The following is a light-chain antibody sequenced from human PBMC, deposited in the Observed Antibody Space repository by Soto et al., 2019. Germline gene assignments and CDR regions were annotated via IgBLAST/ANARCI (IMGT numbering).Light chain of an antibody. Sequence: DVQMTQSPSLLSASVGDRVTITCRASQDVGGFVAWYQHKPAPAPKPLIYGTSALKSGVPSRFSGSRSGTDFTLTISSLQPEDFGTYYCHQYDRYPRTFGGGTKVEI. V-gene: IGKV1D-16*01. J-gene: IGKJ4*01. CDR1: QDVGGF. CDR2: GTS. CDR3: HQYDRYPRT.